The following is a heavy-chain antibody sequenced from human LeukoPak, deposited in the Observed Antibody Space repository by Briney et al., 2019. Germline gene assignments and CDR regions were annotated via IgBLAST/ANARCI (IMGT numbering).Heavy chain of an antibody. J-gene: IGHJ5*02. D-gene: IGHD6-13*01. V-gene: IGHV4-59*01. CDR3: ARECDSRRCHRWFDP. CDR2: KYYSGST. Sequence: KPSETLSLTCTVSVDSINSYYWIWLPHPPGKGLVWCAYKYYSGSTNYKSSLKSRVSISVDTSKNQFSLKLSPVTAADTAVYYCARECDSRRCHRWFDPWGQGTLVTVSS. CDR1: VDSINSYY.